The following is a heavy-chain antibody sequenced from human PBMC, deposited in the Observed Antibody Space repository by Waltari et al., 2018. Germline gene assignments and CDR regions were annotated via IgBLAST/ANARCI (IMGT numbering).Heavy chain of an antibody. D-gene: IGHD2-2*01. CDR2: IYTSGGT. V-gene: IGHV4-4*09. Sequence: QVQLQESGPGLVTPSATLSLTCTVSGGSIGSNYWSWTRQPPGRGLEWIGYIYTSGGTNYNPSLKSRVTISIDTSKNQFSLKLTSVTAADTAVYYCARVGSRHWVSRFNLWGRGTLVSVSS. J-gene: IGHJ4*02. CDR1: GGSIGSNY. CDR3: ARVGSRHWVSRFNL.